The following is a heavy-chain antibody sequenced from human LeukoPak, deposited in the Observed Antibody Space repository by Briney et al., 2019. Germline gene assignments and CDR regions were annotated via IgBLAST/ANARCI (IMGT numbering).Heavy chain of an antibody. CDR3: ARANSGYSLYFDY. D-gene: IGHD3-22*01. V-gene: IGHV3-30*04. Sequence: PGRSLRLSCAASGFTFSSYAMHWVRQAPGKGLEWVAVISYDGSNKYYADSVKGRFTISRDNSKNTLYLQMNSLRAESTAVYYCARANSGYSLYFDYWGQGTLVTVSS. J-gene: IGHJ4*02. CDR1: GFTFSSYA. CDR2: ISYDGSNK.